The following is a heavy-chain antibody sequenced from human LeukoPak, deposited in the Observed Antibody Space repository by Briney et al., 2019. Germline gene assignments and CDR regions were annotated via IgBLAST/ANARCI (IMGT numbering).Heavy chain of an antibody. D-gene: IGHD6-25*01. CDR3: AKSSAATGVANYFDP. V-gene: IGHV3-23*01. J-gene: IGHJ5*02. CDR1: GFTFSNYA. CDR2: TSGSGGST. Sequence: PGGSLRLSCAGSGFTFSNYAMSWVRQAPGKGLEWVSATSGSGGSTYYADSVKGRFSISRDISKNTLYLQMNTLRAEDTAVYYCAKSSAATGVANYFDPWGQGTLVTVSS.